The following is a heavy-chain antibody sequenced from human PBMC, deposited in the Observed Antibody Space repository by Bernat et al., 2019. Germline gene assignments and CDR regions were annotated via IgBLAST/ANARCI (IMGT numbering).Heavy chain of an antibody. CDR3: ARDPYYYDSSGYYVDY. CDR1: GFTFSSYG. CDR2: IWYDGSNK. D-gene: IGHD3-22*01. V-gene: IGHV3-33*01. Sequence: QVQLVESGGGVVQPGRSLRLSCAASGFTFSSYGMHWVRQAPGKGLEWVAVIWYDGSNKYYADSVKGRFTISRDNSKNTLYLQMNSLRAEDMAVYYCARDPYYYDSSGYYVDYWGQGTLVTVSS. J-gene: IGHJ4*02.